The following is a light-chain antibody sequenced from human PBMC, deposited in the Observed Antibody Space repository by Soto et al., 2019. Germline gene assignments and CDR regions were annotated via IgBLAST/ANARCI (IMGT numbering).Light chain of an antibody. V-gene: IGKV3-15*01. CDR1: QSVGSN. CDR3: QQYNNWPLL. J-gene: IGKJ4*01. CDR2: GAS. Sequence: EIGMTQSPATLSVSPGEGATLSSRAIQSVGSNLAWYKQKPGRAPRLLIYGASTRATGIPARFSGSGSGTEFTLTISILQSEDFAVYYCQQYNNWPLLFGGGTKVEIK.